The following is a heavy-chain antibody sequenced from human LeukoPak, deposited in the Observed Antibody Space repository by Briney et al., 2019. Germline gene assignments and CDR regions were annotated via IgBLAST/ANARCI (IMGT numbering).Heavy chain of an antibody. J-gene: IGHJ4*02. CDR3: ARRARRAAGTLVDY. D-gene: IGHD6-13*01. Sequence: GASVKVSCKASGYTFTSYDINWVRQATGQGLEWMGWMNPNSGNTGYAQKFQGRVTMTRNTSISTAYMELSSLRSEDTAVYYCARRARRAAGTLVDYWGQGTLVTVSS. CDR1: GYTFTSYD. V-gene: IGHV1-8*01. CDR2: MNPNSGNT.